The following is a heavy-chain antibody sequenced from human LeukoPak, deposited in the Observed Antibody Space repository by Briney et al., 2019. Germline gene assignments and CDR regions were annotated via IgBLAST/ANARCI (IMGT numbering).Heavy chain of an antibody. J-gene: IGHJ4*02. CDR1: GYSITSGYN. CDR2: IYHSGSA. Sequence: SETLSLTCTVSGYSITSGYNWAWIRRPPGKVLEWIGSIYHSGSAYYNPSLKSRVTISVDTSKNQFSLKLSSVTAADTAVYYCVRYCSSTTCYTRAVDYWGQGTLVTVSS. V-gene: IGHV4-38-2*02. CDR3: VRYCSSTTCYTRAVDY. D-gene: IGHD2-2*02.